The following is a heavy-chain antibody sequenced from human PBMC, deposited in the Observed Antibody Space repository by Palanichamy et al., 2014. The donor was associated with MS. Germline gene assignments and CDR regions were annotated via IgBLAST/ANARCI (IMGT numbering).Heavy chain of an antibody. CDR2: ISAYNGDT. Sequence: VQLVQSGAEVKKPGASVKVSCQASGYMFTGYGISWVRQALGQGLEWMGWISAYNGDTNYAQNLQDRVTMTTDTSTTTAYMELRSLTSDDTAVYYCARGFGRYYYGTGSFSDWGQGTLVTVSS. V-gene: IGHV1-18*01. CDR3: ARGFGRYYYGTGSFSD. D-gene: IGHD3-10*01. J-gene: IGHJ4*02. CDR1: GYMFTGYG.